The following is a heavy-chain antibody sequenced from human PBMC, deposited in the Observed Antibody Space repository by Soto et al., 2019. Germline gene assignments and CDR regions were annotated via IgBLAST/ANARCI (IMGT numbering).Heavy chain of an antibody. D-gene: IGHD1-26*01. CDR3: AKRGLLYGGYVGGSDY. J-gene: IGHJ4*02. CDR1: GFTFNNYA. V-gene: IGHV3-23*01. Sequence: PEGSLRLSCAASGFTFNNYAMSWVRQAPWKGLEWVSAISSSGGSPYYADSVKGRFTISRDNSKNTLYLEMNSLRAEDTAVYYCAKRGLLYGGYVGGSDYWGKTTIVTGSA. CDR2: ISSSGGSP.